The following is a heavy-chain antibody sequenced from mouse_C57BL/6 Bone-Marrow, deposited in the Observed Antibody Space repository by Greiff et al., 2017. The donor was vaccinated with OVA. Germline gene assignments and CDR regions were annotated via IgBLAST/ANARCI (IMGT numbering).Heavy chain of an antibody. CDR1: GYTFTSYT. CDR2: INPSSGYT. V-gene: IGHV1-4*01. CDR3: ARRTGYYAMDD. Sequence: QVQLKQSGAELARPGASVKMSCKASGYTFTSYTMHWVKQRPGQGLEWIGYINPSSGYTTYNQKFKDKATLTADKSSSTAYMQRSSLTSEDSAVYYCARRTGYYAMDDWGQGTSVTVSS. J-gene: IGHJ4*01.